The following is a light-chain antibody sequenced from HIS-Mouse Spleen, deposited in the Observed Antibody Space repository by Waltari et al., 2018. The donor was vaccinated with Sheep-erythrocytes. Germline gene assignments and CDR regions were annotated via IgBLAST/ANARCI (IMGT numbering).Light chain of an antibody. V-gene: IGLV2-11*01. CDR2: DVS. J-gene: IGLJ1*01. CDR1: SSDVGGYNY. CDR3: CSYAGSYNHV. Sequence: QSALTQPRSVSGSPGQSVTISCTGTSSDVGGYNYVSGYQQHRGKAPNVMIYDVSKRPYGVPVRFSGSKSGNTASLTISGLQAEDEADYYCCSYAGSYNHVFATGTKVTVL.